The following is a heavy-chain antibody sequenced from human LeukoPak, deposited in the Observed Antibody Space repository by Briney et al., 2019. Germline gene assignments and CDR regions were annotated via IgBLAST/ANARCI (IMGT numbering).Heavy chain of an antibody. CDR3: VRGGMVGNNARIPLFDY. CDR2: IYYSGST. CDR1: GGSISSYY. D-gene: IGHD1-26*01. V-gene: IGHV4-59*01. J-gene: IGHJ4*02. Sequence: SETLSLTCTVSGGSISSYYWSWVRQPPGKGLEWIGYIYYSGSTNYNPSLKSRVTMSVDTSKNQFSLKLSSETAADTAVYYCVRGGMVGNNARIPLFDYWGQGTLVTVSS.